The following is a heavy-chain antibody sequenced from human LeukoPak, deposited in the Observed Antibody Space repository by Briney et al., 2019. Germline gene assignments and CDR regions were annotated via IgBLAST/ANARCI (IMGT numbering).Heavy chain of an antibody. CDR3: ARDPRNVGLAP. CDR1: GFAFTISS. V-gene: IGHV3-74*01. CDR2: NNGDGSTT. D-gene: IGHD2-15*01. J-gene: IGHJ5*02. Sequence: GGPLRLSCAASGFAFTISSMSWVRQAPGKGLMYISRNNGDGSTTNYADVVKGRFTMSRDNVKNTLYLQMNSLRVEDTAVYYCARDPRNVGLAPWGQGTLVTVSS.